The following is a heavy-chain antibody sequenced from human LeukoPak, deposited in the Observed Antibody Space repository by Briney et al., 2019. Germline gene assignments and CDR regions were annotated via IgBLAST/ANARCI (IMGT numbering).Heavy chain of an antibody. Sequence: PSETPSLTCAVYGGSFSGYYWSWIRQPPGKGLEWIGEINHSGSTNYNPSLKSRVTISVDTSKNQFSLKLSSVIAADTAVYFCARVRVNYFDYWGQGNLVTVSS. CDR2: INHSGST. CDR3: ARVRVNYFDY. J-gene: IGHJ4*02. V-gene: IGHV4-34*01. D-gene: IGHD3-10*01. CDR1: GGSFSGYY.